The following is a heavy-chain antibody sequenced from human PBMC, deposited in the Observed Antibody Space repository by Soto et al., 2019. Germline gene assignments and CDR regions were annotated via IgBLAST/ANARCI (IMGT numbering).Heavy chain of an antibody. V-gene: IGHV1-69*01. CDR2: IIPIFGTA. D-gene: IGHD6-13*01. Sequence: QVQLVQSGAEVKKPGSSVKVSCKASGGTFSSYAISLLRQFPGQGLEWMGGIIPIFGTANYAQKFQGRVTITADESTSTAYMELSSLRSEDTAVYYCARAESPTAAAGHPLDYWGQGTLVSVSS. J-gene: IGHJ4*01. CDR3: ARAESPTAAAGHPLDY. CDR1: GGTFSSYA.